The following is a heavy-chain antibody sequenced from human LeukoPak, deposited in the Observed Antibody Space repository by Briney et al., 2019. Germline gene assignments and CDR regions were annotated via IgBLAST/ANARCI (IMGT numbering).Heavy chain of an antibody. V-gene: IGHV3-23*01. CDR3: ANTSVNDPLHTPVADV. J-gene: IGHJ6*02. CDR2: ISASGGDT. CDR1: GFSFSTYS. D-gene: IGHD2-15*01. Sequence: GGSLRLSCAASGFSFSTYSFSWVRQAPGEGLEWVSGISASGGDTFYADSVKGRFTISRDNSKNTLPLQMNSLRVEDTAMYYCANTSVNDPLHTPVADVWGQGTTVTVSS.